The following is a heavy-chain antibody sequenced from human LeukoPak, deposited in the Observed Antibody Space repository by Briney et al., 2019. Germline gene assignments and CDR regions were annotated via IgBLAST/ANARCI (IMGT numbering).Heavy chain of an antibody. D-gene: IGHD2-8*02. CDR1: GFGFSRNG. Sequence: HSGGSLRLSCVASGFGFSRNGMSWVRQTPGKGLQWISSLSSSGGGTYYADSVNGRFTISRDNSKSTLYLQLNSLRFEDTAIYYCARDAGEGYCTGNDCWTFNWFDSWGQGTLVTVSS. CDR2: LSSSGGGT. J-gene: IGHJ5*01. V-gene: IGHV3-23*01. CDR3: ARDAGEGYCTGNDCWTFNWFDS.